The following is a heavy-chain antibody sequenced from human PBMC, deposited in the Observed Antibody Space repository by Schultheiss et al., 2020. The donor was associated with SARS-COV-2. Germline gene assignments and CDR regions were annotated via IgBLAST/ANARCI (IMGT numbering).Heavy chain of an antibody. CDR1: GFTFSSYA. V-gene: IGHV3-30-3*01. J-gene: IGHJ6*02. CDR3: ARDGSIEGYSYGYVWGYYYYGMDV. Sequence: GGSLRLSCAASGFTFSSYAMHWVRQAPGKGLEWVAVISYDGSNKYYADSVKGRFTISRDNSKNTLYLQMNSLRAEDTAVYYCARDGSIEGYSYGYVWGYYYYGMDVWGQGTTVTVSS. D-gene: IGHD5-18*01. CDR2: ISYDGSNK.